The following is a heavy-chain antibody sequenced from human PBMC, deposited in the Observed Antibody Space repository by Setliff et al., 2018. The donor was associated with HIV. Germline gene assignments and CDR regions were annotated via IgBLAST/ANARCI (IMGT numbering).Heavy chain of an antibody. V-gene: IGHV3-23*01. J-gene: IGHJ3*02. CDR2: ISGDGGRT. CDR3: AKDLGNEDSPSDAFVI. CDR1: GFTFSKYA. Sequence: PGGSLRLSCVASGFTFSKYAMSWVRQAPGKGLEWVSGISGDGGRTYYAGHVEGRLSTFRDNSKNTMYLEMNRLRVEDTAVYYCAKDLGNEDSPSDAFVIWGRGTRVTVSS. D-gene: IGHD3-16*01.